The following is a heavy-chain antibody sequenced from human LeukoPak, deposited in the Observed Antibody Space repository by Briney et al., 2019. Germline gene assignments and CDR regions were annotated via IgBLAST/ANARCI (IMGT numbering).Heavy chain of an antibody. Sequence: SETLSLTCTVSGGSISRYYWSWIRQPPGKGLEWIGYIYYSGSTKYNSSLKSRVTISVDTSKNQFSLKLSSVTAADTAVYYCAKVGVGAQRMDYWGQGTLVTVSS. D-gene: IGHD1-26*01. CDR2: IYYSGST. V-gene: IGHV4-59*01. CDR1: GGSISRYY. J-gene: IGHJ4*02. CDR3: AKVGVGAQRMDY.